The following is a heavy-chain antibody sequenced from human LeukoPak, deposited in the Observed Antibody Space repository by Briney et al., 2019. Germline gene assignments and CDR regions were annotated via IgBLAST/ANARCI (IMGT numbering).Heavy chain of an antibody. CDR1: GFTFSSYR. CDR3: AKDVATVTRNNLFDY. J-gene: IGHJ4*02. CDR2: IKQDGSEK. D-gene: IGHD4-17*01. V-gene: IGHV3-7*01. Sequence: SGGSLRLSCAASGFTFSSYRMSWVRQAPGKGLEWVANIKQDGSEKYYVDSVKGRFTISRDNSKNTLYLQMNSLRAEDTAVYYCAKDVATVTRNNLFDYWGQGTLVTVSS.